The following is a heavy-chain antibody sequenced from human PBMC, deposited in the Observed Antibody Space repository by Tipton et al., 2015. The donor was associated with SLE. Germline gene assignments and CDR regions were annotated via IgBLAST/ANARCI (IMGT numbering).Heavy chain of an antibody. J-gene: IGHJ6*03. Sequence: PGLVKPSETLSLTCTVSGGSISSYYWSWIRQPPGKGLEWIGYIYYSGSTNYNPSLKSRVTISLDTSKNQFSLKLSSVTAADTAVYYCARGKYQLPLYYYYYMDVWGKGTTVTVSS. CDR2: IYYSGST. V-gene: IGHV4-59*12. D-gene: IGHD2-2*01. CDR1: GGSISSYY. CDR3: ARGKYQLPLYYYYYMDV.